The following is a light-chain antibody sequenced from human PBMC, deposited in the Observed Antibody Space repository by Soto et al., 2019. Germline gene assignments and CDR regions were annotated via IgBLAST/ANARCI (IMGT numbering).Light chain of an antibody. CDR2: DVA. V-gene: IGLV2-14*03. J-gene: IGLJ1*01. CDR1: SSDVGGSNF. Sequence: QSALTQPASVSDSPGQSITISCTGTSSDVGGSNFVSWYQQHPGKPPKLIIYDVANRPSGVSNRFSGSKSGSTASLIISRLQTEDEADYYCVSYTSSSTYVLGTGNKVTV. CDR3: VSYTSSSTYV.